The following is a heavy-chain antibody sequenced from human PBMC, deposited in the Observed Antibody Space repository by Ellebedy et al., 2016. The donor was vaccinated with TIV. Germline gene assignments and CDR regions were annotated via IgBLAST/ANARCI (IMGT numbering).Heavy chain of an antibody. Sequence: GESLKISCEGSGFSFSNYWIAWVRQTPGKGLEWVGTIDPSDSYPNYSPSFQGHVTFSADKSINTAYLHWSSLKASDTGMYYCARRKDNGDLAFDYWGQGTLLTVSS. V-gene: IGHV5-10-1*01. CDR3: ARRKDNGDLAFDY. D-gene: IGHD4-17*01. CDR2: IDPSDSYP. J-gene: IGHJ4*02. CDR1: GFSFSNYW.